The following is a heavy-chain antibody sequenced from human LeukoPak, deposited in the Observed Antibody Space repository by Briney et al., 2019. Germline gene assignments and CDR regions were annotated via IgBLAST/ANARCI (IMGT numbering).Heavy chain of an antibody. J-gene: IGHJ3*02. V-gene: IGHV3-21*01. Sequence: PGGSLRLSCAASGFTFSSYSMNWVRQAPGKGLEWVSSISSSSSYIYYADSVKGRFTISRDNAKNSLYLQMNSLRAEDTAVYYCARKGGYGYYYDSSGYYYARVTDAFDIWGQGTMVTVSS. CDR2: ISSSSSYI. CDR1: GFTFSSYS. D-gene: IGHD3-22*01. CDR3: ARKGGYGYYYDSSGYYYARVTDAFDI.